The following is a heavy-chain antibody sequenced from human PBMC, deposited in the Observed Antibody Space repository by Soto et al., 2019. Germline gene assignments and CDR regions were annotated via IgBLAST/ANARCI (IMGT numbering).Heavy chain of an antibody. D-gene: IGHD2-15*01. CDR1: GGSISTYS. CDR3: AKVMSKVEKPIVVVVAADY. J-gene: IGHJ4*02. Sequence: SETLSLTCTVSGGSISTYSWTWIRQPPGRGLEWIGYIYYSGSSSYNPSLRSRVTISVDTSENQFSLKLTSVTAADTAVYYCAKVMSKVEKPIVVVVAADYWGQGTLVTVSS. V-gene: IGHV4-59*01. CDR2: IYYSGSS.